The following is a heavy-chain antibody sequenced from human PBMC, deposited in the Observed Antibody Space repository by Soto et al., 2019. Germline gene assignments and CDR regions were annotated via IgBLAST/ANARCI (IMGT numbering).Heavy chain of an antibody. Sequence: SVKVSCKASGGTFSSYAISWVRQAPGQGLEWMGGIIPIFGTANYAQKFQGRVTITADESTSTAYMELSSLRSEDTAVYYCARDADASGWYHYGMDVWGQGALVTVSS. CDR1: GGTFSSYA. D-gene: IGHD6-19*01. J-gene: IGHJ6*02. V-gene: IGHV1-69*13. CDR2: IIPIFGTA. CDR3: ARDADASGWYHYGMDV.